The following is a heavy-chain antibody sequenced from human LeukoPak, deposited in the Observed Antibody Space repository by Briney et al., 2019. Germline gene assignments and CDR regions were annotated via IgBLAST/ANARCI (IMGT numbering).Heavy chain of an antibody. D-gene: IGHD6-19*01. CDR1: GFTVSSNY. CDR3: VAGSGWRFDY. J-gene: IGHJ4*02. CDR2: IKKDGSDK. Sequence: GGSLRLSCAASGFTVSSNYMSWVRQAPGKGLEWVANIKKDGSDKNYLGSVKGRFTISRDNAKNSPYVQMNSLRVEDTAVYYCVAGSGWRFDYWGQGTLVTVSS. V-gene: IGHV3-7*01.